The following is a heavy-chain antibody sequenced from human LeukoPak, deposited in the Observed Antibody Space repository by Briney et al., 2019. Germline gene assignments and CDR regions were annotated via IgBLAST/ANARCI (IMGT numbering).Heavy chain of an antibody. D-gene: IGHD2-21*02. CDR3: ASHCGGDWPYFDY. V-gene: IGHV3-23*01. CDR2: ISGSGGST. CDR1: GFTFSSYA. J-gene: IGHJ4*02. Sequence: PGGSLRLSCAVSGFTFSSYAMSWVRQAPGPGLEWVSAISGSGGSTYYADSVKGRFTISRDNSKNTLYLQMNSLRAEDTAVYCCASHCGGDWPYFDYWGQGTLVTVSS.